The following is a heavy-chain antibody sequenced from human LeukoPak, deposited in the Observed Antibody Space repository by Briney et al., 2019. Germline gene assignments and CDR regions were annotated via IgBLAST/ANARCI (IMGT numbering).Heavy chain of an antibody. J-gene: IGHJ4*02. Sequence: PSETLSLTCTVSGGSISSGSYYWSWIRQPAGKGLEWIGRIYTSGSTNYNPSLKSRVTISVDTSKNQFSLKLSSVTAADTVVYYCARASHGSGSYWTTLLLDYWGQGTLVTVSS. CDR3: ARASHGSGSYWTTLLLDY. CDR1: GGSISSGSYY. V-gene: IGHV4-61*02. CDR2: IYTSGST. D-gene: IGHD3-10*01.